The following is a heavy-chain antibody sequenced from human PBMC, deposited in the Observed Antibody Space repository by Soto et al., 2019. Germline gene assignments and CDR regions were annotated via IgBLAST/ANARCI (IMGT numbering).Heavy chain of an antibody. Sequence: GASVEFSCTASGDRFTIYGVNGVLKAPGQGLQWTGWISAYNGNTNYAQKLQDKVTMPTDASTSTAYMELRTLRSDDTAVYYCARVSVMYYNDSGGSALDYWGRGTLVTVSS. J-gene: IGHJ4*02. CDR2: ISAYNGNT. CDR3: ARVSVMYYNDSGGSALDY. V-gene: IGHV1-18*01. D-gene: IGHD3-22*01. CDR1: GDRFTIYG.